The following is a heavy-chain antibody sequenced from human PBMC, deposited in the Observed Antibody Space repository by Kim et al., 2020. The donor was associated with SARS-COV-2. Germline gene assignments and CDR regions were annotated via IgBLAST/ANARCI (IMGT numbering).Heavy chain of an antibody. CDR2: IYYSGST. D-gene: IGHD3-3*01. Sequence: SETLSLTCTVSGGSISSYYWSWIRQPPGKGLEWIGYIYYSGSTNYNPSLKSRVTISVDTSKNQFSLKLSSVTAADTAVYYCARHKTIFGVVIDLHSGYFDLWGRGTLVTVSS. CDR1: GGSISSYY. CDR3: ARHKTIFGVVIDLHSGYFDL. V-gene: IGHV4-59*08. J-gene: IGHJ2*01.